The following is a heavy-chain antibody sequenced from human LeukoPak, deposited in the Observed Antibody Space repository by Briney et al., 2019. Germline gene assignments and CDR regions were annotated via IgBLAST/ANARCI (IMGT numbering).Heavy chain of an antibody. CDR2: IYSEEWIAISYSGGIS. V-gene: IGHV3-53*01. Sequence: GGSLRLSCAASGFTVSTDHMRWVPQAPGKGGEWVALIYSEEWIAISYSGGISQYAESVEGRFTISRDNSGNTLSLQMNSLRAEDTASYYCARVLELSFDHWGQGTLVTVSS. D-gene: IGHD1-26*01. CDR1: GFTVSTDH. J-gene: IGHJ4*02. CDR3: ARVLELSFDH.